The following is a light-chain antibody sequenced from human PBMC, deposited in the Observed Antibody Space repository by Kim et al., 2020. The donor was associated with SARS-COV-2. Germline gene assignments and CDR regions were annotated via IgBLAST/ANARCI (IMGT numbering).Light chain of an antibody. CDR2: SND. J-gene: IGLJ3*02. CDR1: STNIGSNV. Sequence: GKGVTNPCSGSSTNIGSNVENWYQQLPGRAPPRLIYSNDYRPSGVPDRFSGSKSGTSASLAISGLQSEDDADYYCVAWDDSLNGSVFGGGTQLTVL. V-gene: IGLV1-44*01. CDR3: VAWDDSLNGSV.